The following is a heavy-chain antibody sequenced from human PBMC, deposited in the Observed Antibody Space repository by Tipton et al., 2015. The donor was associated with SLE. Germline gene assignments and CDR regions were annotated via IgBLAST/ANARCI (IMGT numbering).Heavy chain of an antibody. CDR1: GGSIGGSTYY. Sequence: TLSLTCTVSGGSIGGSTYYWGWIRQPPGKGLEWIGSIYYTGTTYYSPSLKSRVTLSVDTSKNQFSLKLSSVTAADTAVYYCARHRLVDHRGDFDYWGQGTLVTVSS. V-gene: IGHV4-39*01. CDR3: ARHRLVDHRGDFDY. CDR2: IYYTGTT. D-gene: IGHD1-26*01. J-gene: IGHJ4*02.